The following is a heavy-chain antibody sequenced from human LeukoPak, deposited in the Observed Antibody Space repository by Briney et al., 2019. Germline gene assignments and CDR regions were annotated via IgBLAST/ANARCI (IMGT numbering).Heavy chain of an antibody. Sequence: GGSLRLSCAASGFTFSSYSMNWVRQAPGKGLEWVSYITGSSSTIYYADSVKGRFTISRDNTENSLYLQMNSLRAEDTAVYYCARVVQSSSGRKFDYWGQGTLVTVSS. CDR2: ITGSSSTI. CDR3: ARVVQSSSGRKFDY. D-gene: IGHD6-19*01. J-gene: IGHJ4*02. CDR1: GFTFSSYS. V-gene: IGHV3-48*01.